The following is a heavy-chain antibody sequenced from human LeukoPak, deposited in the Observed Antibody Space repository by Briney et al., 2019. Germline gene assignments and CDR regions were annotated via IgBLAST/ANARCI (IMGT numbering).Heavy chain of an antibody. CDR1: GFTFSTLG. CDR2: ISSISDTI. J-gene: IGHJ4*02. CDR3: AREWDF. V-gene: IGHV3-48*01. Sequence: PGGSPRLSCAASGFTFSTLGMNWVRQAPGKGLEWVSHISSISDTIKYADSVKGRFTISRDNDKNLLYLQMNSLRADDTAVYYCAREWDFWGQGTLVTVSS.